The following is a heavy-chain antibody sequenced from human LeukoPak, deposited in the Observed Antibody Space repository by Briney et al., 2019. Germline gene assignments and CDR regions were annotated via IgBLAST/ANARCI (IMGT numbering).Heavy chain of an antibody. CDR3: AKGMGEHLWSGALDY. J-gene: IGHJ4*02. V-gene: IGHV3-23*01. CDR2: ISGSGFTT. CDR1: GFIFSNYA. D-gene: IGHD3-10*01. Sequence: PGGSLRLSCAASGFIFSNYATGWVRQAPHKGPEWVSIISGSGFTTHYADSVKGRFTISRDNSKNTLYLQMNSLRAEDTAVYYCAKGMGEHLWSGALDYWGQGTLVTVSS.